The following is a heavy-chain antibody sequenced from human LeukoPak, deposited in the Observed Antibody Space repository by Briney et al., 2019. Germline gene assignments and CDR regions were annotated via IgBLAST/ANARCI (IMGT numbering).Heavy chain of an antibody. CDR1: GFTFRSYA. Sequence: GGSLRLSCAASGFTFRSYAMHWVRQAPGKGLEWVGVILYDGSNQYYADSVKGRFTIPRDNSKNTLYLQMNSLRPEDTAVYYCAKRPDDYSYGMDVWGQGTTVTVSS. CDR3: AKRPDDYSYGMDV. CDR2: ILYDGSNQ. V-gene: IGHV3-30*04. J-gene: IGHJ6*02.